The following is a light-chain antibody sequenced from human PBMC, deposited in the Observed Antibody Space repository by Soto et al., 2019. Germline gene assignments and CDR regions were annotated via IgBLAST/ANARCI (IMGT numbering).Light chain of an antibody. J-gene: IGKJ2*01. V-gene: IGKV1-5*03. CDR2: QAS. CDR1: QSISNW. Sequence: DIQMTQSPSTLSASVGDRVTITCRAGQSISNWLAWYQQKPGKAPKLLIYQASTLESGVPSRFSGSGSGTQFTLTISSLQPDDFAAYYCQQYNRPYTFGQGTRLEIK. CDR3: QQYNRPYT.